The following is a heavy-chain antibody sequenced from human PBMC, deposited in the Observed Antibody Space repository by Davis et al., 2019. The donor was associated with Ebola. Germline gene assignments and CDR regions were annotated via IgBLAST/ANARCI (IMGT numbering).Heavy chain of an antibody. Sequence: GSLRLSCAASGFTFSSSAMHWVRQASGKGLEWVGRIRSKANSYATAYAASVKGRFTISRDDSKNTAYLQMNSLKTEDTAVYYCTISSVIDYWGQGTLVTVSS. D-gene: IGHD3-22*01. CDR1: GFTFSSSA. CDR3: TISSVIDY. CDR2: IRSKANSYAT. V-gene: IGHV3-73*01. J-gene: IGHJ4*02.